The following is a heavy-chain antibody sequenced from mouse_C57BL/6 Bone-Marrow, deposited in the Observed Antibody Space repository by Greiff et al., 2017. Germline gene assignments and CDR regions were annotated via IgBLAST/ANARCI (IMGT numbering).Heavy chain of an antibody. CDR3: ARRRRGY. Sequence: VQLQQSRAELARPGASVKLSCKASGYTFTSYGISWVKQRTGQGLEWIGEIYPRSGNTYYNEKFKGKATLTADKSSSTAYMELRSLTSEDSAVYFCARRRRGYWGQGTTLTVSS. J-gene: IGHJ2*01. CDR1: GYTFTSYG. CDR2: IYPRSGNT. V-gene: IGHV1-81*01.